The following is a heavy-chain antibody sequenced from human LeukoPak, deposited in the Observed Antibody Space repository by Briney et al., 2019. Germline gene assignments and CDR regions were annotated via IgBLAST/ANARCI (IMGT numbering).Heavy chain of an antibody. CDR1: GGTFSSYA. D-gene: IGHD3-22*01. J-gene: IGHJ3*02. Sequence: SVKVSCKASGGTFSSYAISWMRQAPGQGLEWMGRIIPIFGIANYAQKFQGRVTITADKSTSTAYMELSSLRSEDTAVYYCARGGGYYYDSSGYAPNDIWGQGTMVTVSS. CDR2: IIPIFGIA. CDR3: ARGGGYYYDSSGYAPNDI. V-gene: IGHV1-69*04.